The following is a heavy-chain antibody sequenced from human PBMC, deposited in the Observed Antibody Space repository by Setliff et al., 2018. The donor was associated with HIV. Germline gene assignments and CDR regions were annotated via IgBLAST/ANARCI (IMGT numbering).Heavy chain of an antibody. Sequence: SETLSLTCAVYDGSFSGYYWSWIRQPPGKGLEWIGEIDHSGSTNYNPSLRSRVIMSMDTSKNQFSLKLSSVTAADTAVYYCAKKTAAYTSGSWLHYWGQGTLVTVSS. V-gene: IGHV4-34*01. CDR3: AKKTAAYTSGSWLHY. CDR1: DGSFSGYY. CDR2: IDHSGST. D-gene: IGHD3-10*01. J-gene: IGHJ4*02.